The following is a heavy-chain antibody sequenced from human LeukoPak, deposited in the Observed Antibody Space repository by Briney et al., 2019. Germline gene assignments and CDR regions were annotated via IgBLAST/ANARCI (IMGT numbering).Heavy chain of an antibody. CDR3: ARHAAGTTYDY. V-gene: IGHV4-59*08. CDR1: GGTISSYY. Sequence: PSETLSLTCTASGGTISSYYWSWIRQPPGKGLEWIGYISYSGSTNYNSSLKSRVTMSVDTSKNQFSLILSSVTAAETAFYYCARHAAGTTYDYWGQGILVTVSS. J-gene: IGHJ4*02. CDR2: ISYSGST. D-gene: IGHD4-17*01.